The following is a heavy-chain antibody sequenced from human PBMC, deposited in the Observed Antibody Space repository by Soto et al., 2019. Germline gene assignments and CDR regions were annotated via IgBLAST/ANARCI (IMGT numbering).Heavy chain of an antibody. CDR2: ISYDGSNK. D-gene: IGHD6-19*01. Sequence: LRLSCAASRFTFSSYAVHWGRQPPGKGLEWVAVISYDGSNKYYADSVKGRFTISRDNSKNTLYLQMNSLRAEDTAVYYCARASRWLVLTSPFDYWGQGTLVTVSS. CDR3: ARASRWLVLTSPFDY. CDR1: RFTFSSYA. V-gene: IGHV3-30-3*01. J-gene: IGHJ4*02.